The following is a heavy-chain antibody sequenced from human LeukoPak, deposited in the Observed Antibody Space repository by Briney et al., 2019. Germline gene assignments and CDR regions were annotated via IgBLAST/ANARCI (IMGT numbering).Heavy chain of an antibody. Sequence: AGGSLRLSCAASGFTFSSYWMSWVRQAPGKGLEWVANIKQDGSEKYYVDSVKGRFTVSRDNAKNSLYLQMNSLRAEDTAVYYCARSRVRPYFDYWGQGTLVTVSS. CDR3: ARSRVRPYFDY. V-gene: IGHV3-7*01. CDR2: IKQDGSEK. CDR1: GFTFSSYW. D-gene: IGHD1-1*01. J-gene: IGHJ4*02.